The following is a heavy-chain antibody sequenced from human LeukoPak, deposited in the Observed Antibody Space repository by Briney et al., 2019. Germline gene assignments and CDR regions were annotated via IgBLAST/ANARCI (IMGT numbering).Heavy chain of an antibody. CDR1: GFTFSSYA. CDR2: ISYDGSNK. V-gene: IGHV3-30*07. Sequence: PGRSLRLSCAASGFTFSSYAMHWVRQAPGKGLEWVAVISYDGSNKYYADSVKGRFTISRDNSKNTLYLQMNSLRAEDTAVYYCARDPVEGSGYINWFDPWGQGTLVTVSS. J-gene: IGHJ5*02. CDR3: ARDPVEGSGYINWFDP. D-gene: IGHD3-22*01.